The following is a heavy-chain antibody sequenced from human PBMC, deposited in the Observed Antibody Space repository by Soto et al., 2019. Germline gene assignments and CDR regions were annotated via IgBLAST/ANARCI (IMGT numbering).Heavy chain of an antibody. CDR1: GFTFSSYG. J-gene: IGHJ6*02. D-gene: IGHD7-27*01. V-gene: IGHV3-30*18. CDR3: AKGALTGDSHPGVCGMDV. Sequence: GGSLRLSCAASGFTFSSYGMHWVRQAPGKGLEWVAVISYDGSNKYYADSVKGRFTISRDNSKNTLYLQMNSLRAEDTAVYYCAKGALTGDSHPGVCGMDVWGQGTTVTVSS. CDR2: ISYDGSNK.